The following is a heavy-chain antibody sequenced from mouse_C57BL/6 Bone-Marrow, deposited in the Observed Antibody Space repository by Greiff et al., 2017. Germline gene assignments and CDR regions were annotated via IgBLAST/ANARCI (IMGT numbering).Heavy chain of an antibody. V-gene: IGHV1-15*01. Sequence: QVQLQQSGAELVRPGASVTLSCKASGYTFTDYEMHWVKQTPVHGLEWIGAIDPETGGTAYNQKFKGKAILTADKSSSTAYMGLRSLTSEDSAVYYWTRGDYGSSPWFAYWGQGTLVTVSA. D-gene: IGHD1-1*01. CDR3: TRGDYGSSPWFAY. CDR1: GYTFTDYE. CDR2: IDPETGGT. J-gene: IGHJ3*01.